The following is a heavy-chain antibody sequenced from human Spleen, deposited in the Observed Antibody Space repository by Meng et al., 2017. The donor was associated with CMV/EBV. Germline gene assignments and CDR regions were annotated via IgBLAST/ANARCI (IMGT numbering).Heavy chain of an antibody. CDR3: ARVKRYCTGGSCSSTGYYGMDV. V-gene: IGHV1-2*02. D-gene: IGHD2-15*01. CDR1: EGTFTMSA. CDR2: INPNSGGT. Sequence: ASVKVSCKASEGTFTMSAVSWVRQAPGQGLEWMGWINPNSGGTNYAQKFQGRVTMTGDTSNTTAYLEVSRLRSDDMATYYCARVKRYCTGGSCSSTGYYGMDVWGQGTTVTVSS. J-gene: IGHJ6*02.